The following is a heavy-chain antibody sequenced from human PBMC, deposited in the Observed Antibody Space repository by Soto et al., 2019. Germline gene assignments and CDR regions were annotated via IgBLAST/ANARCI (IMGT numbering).Heavy chain of an antibody. V-gene: IGHV3-49*05. J-gene: IGHJ6*02. CDR3: TRDYFDSSGYDFLYGMDV. D-gene: IGHD3-22*01. CDR2: IKIKAYGGTT. Sequence: EVQLVESGGGLVKPGRSLRLSCTASGFSIGDYAMSWFRQAPGKGLEWVGFIKIKAYGGTTENAASVKGRFTISRDDSKSIAYLQMNRLKSEDTAVYYCTRDYFDSSGYDFLYGMDVWGQGTTVTVSS. CDR1: GFSIGDYA.